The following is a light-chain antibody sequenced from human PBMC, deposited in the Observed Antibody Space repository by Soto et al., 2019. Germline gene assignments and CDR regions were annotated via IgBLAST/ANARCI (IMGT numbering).Light chain of an antibody. CDR2: GAS. V-gene: IGKV3-15*01. CDR1: QSVSSN. CDR3: QQYGSSPRT. J-gene: IGKJ1*01. Sequence: EIVMTQSPATLSVSPGERATLSCRASQSVSSNLAWYQQKPGQAPRLLISGASTRATGIPARFSGSESGTEFTLTISSLQSEDFAVYYCQQYGSSPRTFGQGTKVDIK.